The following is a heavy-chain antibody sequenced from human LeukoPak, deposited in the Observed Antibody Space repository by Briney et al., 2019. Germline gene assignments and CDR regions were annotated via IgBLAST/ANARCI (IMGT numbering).Heavy chain of an antibody. CDR3: AREIFSGGFDY. J-gene: IGHJ4*02. V-gene: IGHV3-21*01. CDR1: GFTFSSYS. CDR2: ISSSSYI. D-gene: IGHD3-3*01. Sequence: GGSLRLSCAASGFTFSSYSMNWVRQAPGKGLEWVSSISSSSYIYYADSVKGRFTISRDNAKNSLYLQMNHLRAQDTAVYYCAREIFSGGFDYWGQGTLVTVSP.